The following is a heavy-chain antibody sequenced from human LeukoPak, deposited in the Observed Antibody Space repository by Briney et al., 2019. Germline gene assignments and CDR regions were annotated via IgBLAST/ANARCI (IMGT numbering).Heavy chain of an antibody. CDR2: IIPIFGTA. CDR3: ASLDSPSGYFDY. J-gene: IGHJ4*02. CDR1: GGTFSSYA. Sequence: GASVKVSCKASGGTFSSYAISWVRQAPGQGLEWMGGIIPIFGTANYAQKFQGRVTITADKSTSTAYMELSSLRSEDTAVYYCASLDSPSGYFDYWGQGTLVTVSS. V-gene: IGHV1-69*06. D-gene: IGHD3-22*01.